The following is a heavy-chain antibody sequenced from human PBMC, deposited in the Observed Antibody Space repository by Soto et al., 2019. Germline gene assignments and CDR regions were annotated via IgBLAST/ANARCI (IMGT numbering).Heavy chain of an antibody. CDR2: IFYSGST. CDR3: AREHKVRVSYSSGTYHAMDV. CDR1: GGSISSGDYY. V-gene: IGHV4-30-4*01. D-gene: IGHD3-10*01. Sequence: QVQLQESGPGLVKPSQTLSLTCTVTGGSISSGDYYWSWIRQHPGKGLEWIGYIFYSGSTYYNPSLKSRITISVDTSKNHFSLKLSSVTAADTAVYYCAREHKVRVSYSSGTYHAMDVWGPGTTVTVSS. J-gene: IGHJ6*02.